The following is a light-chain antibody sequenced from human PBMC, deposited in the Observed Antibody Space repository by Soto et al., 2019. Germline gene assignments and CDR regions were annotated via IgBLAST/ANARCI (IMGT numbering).Light chain of an antibody. CDR1: QTVSSY. CDR2: GAS. CDR3: QQYGTSPIT. Sequence: ENVLTQSPGTLSLSPGERATLSCRASQTVSSYLTWYQQRPGQAPRLLIYGASKRATGIPDRFSGSASGTDSTLTISRLEPEDFALYYCQQYGTSPITFGQGTRLEIK. J-gene: IGKJ5*01. V-gene: IGKV3-20*01.